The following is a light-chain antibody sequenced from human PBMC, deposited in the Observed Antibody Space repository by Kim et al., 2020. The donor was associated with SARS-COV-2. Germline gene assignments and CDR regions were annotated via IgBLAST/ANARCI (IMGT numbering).Light chain of an antibody. CDR1: SSDVGGYNY. CDR2: DVS. CDR3: TSYTSSSTWV. Sequence: QSALTQPASVSASPVQSITISCTGTSSDVGGYNYVSWYQQHPGKAPKLMIYDVSNRPSGVSNRFSGSKSGNTASLTISGLQAEDEADYYCTSYTSSSTWVFGGGTQLTVL. J-gene: IGLJ3*02. V-gene: IGLV2-14*03.